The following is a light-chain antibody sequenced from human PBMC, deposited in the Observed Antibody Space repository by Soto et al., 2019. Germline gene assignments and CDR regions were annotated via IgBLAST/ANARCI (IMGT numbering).Light chain of an antibody. CDR1: SSDVGDYNY. J-gene: IGLJ3*02. CDR3: TSYTIFSTWV. V-gene: IGLV2-14*01. CDR2: EVS. Sequence: QSALTQPASVSGSPGQSITISCTGTSSDVGDYNYVSWYRQYPGKAPKLMIYEVSNRPSGVSNRFSGSKSGNTASLTISGLQAEDEADYYCTSYTIFSTWVFGGGTKLTVL.